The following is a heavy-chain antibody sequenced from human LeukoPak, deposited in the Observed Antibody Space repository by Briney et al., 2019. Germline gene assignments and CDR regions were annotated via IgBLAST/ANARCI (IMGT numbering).Heavy chain of an antibody. V-gene: IGHV3-33*08. CDR3: ARDLGLRYGSGAYRFDP. D-gene: IGHD3-10*01. J-gene: IGHJ5*02. CDR2: IWYDGSHQ. CDR1: GFSFSTYG. Sequence: GGSVTPSCPAHGFSFSTYGMHWVRQAQGKRLESVAVIWYDGSHQYYADSVKGRFTSSRDMSNNALYLPMNNLRVDDTALYYCARDLGLRYGSGAYRFDPWGQGTQVIVSS.